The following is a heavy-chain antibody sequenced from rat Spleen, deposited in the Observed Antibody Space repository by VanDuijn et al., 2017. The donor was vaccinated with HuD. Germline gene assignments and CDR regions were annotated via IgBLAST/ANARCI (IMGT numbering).Heavy chain of an antibody. D-gene: IGHD1-2*01. J-gene: IGHJ2*01. CDR3: ARADIAAISTDGI. CDR1: GLSFSNYD. Sequence: EVQLVESGGGLVQPGRSMKLSCAASGLSFSNYDMAWVRQAPTKGLEWVASISYDGTATHYPDSVKGRFTISRDIAKSTLYLQMNSLQSEDTATYFCARADIAAISTDGIWGQGVMVTVSS. V-gene: IGHV5-22*01. CDR2: ISYDGTAT.